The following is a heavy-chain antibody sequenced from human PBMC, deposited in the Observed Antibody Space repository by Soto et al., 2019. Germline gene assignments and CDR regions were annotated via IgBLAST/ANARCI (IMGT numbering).Heavy chain of an antibody. Sequence: SETLCLTCAVCGETFSDYYWTWIRQPPGKGLEWIGEINQSGSANYNPSLESRVTISVDTSKKQCLLTLSSVTTADTAVYYCTKRNPAIGDICIWGKGTMVT. V-gene: IGHV4-34*08. CDR1: GETFSDYY. CDR3: TKRNPAIGDICI. D-gene: IGHD2-21*02. CDR2: INQSGSA. J-gene: IGHJ3*02.